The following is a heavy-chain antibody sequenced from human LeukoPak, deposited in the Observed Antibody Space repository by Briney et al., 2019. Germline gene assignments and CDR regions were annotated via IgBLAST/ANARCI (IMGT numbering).Heavy chain of an antibody. D-gene: IGHD6-19*01. CDR3: AKGGWLDC. V-gene: IGHV3-23*01. Sequence: GGSLRLSCAASGFTFSTYDMTWVRQAPGEGLEWVSLISGGGRETYYADSVKGRFTISRDDSKNTLYLQMNSLRAEDTAAYYCAKGGWLDCWGQGTLVTVSS. J-gene: IGHJ4*02. CDR2: ISGGGRET. CDR1: GFTFSTYD.